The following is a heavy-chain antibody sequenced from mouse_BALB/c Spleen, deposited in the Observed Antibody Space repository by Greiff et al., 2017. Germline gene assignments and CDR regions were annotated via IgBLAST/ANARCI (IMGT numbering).Heavy chain of an antibody. CDR2: ISSGSSTI. CDR1: GFTFSSFG. V-gene: IGHV5-17*02. J-gene: IGHJ4*01. CDR3: ARELDAMDY. Sequence: EVHLVESGGGLVQPGGSRKLSCAASGFTFSSFGMHWVRQAPEKGLEWVAYISSGSSTIYYADTVKGRFTISRDNPKNTLFLQMTSLRSEDTAMYYCARELDAMDYWGQGTTLTVSS.